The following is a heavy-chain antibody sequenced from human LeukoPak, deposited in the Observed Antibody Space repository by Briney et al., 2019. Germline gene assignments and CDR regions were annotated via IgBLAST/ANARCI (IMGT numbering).Heavy chain of an antibody. CDR3: ARVDCSSTSHPCSLDY. D-gene: IGHD2-2*01. J-gene: IGHJ4*02. CDR2: INTDGSST. Sequence: PGGSLRLSCAASGFTFSSYWMHWVRQAPGKGLVWVSRINTDGSSTSYADSVKGRFTISRDNAKNTLYLQMNSLRAEDTAVYYCARVDCSSTSHPCSLDYWGQGTLVTVSS. V-gene: IGHV3-74*01. CDR1: GFTFSSYW.